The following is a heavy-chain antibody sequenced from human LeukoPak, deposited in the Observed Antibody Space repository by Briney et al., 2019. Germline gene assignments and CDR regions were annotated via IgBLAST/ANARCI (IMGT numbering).Heavy chain of an antibody. CDR1: GFTFSSYS. CDR3: ARDLRAAAGVYWFDP. D-gene: IGHD6-13*01. Sequence: GGSLRLSCAASGFTFSSYSMNWVRQAPGKGLEWVSYISSSSSTIYYADSVKGRFTISRDNAKNSLYLQMNRLRAEDTAVYYCARDLRAAAGVYWFDPWGQGTLVTVSS. J-gene: IGHJ5*02. V-gene: IGHV3-48*01. CDR2: ISSSSSTI.